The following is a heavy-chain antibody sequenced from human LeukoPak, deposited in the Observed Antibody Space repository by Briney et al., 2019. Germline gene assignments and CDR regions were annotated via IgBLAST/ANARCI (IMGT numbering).Heavy chain of an antibody. D-gene: IGHD5-18*01. V-gene: IGHV1-2*06. CDR1: GYAFTGYY. CDR2: INPNSGGT. CDR3: ARWDTAMVRFDY. J-gene: IGHJ4*02. Sequence: ASVKVSCKASGYAFTGYYMHWVRQAPGQGLEWMGRINPNSGGTNYAQKFQGRVTMTRDTSISTAYMELSRLRSDDTAVYYCARWDTAMVRFDYWGQGTLVTVSS.